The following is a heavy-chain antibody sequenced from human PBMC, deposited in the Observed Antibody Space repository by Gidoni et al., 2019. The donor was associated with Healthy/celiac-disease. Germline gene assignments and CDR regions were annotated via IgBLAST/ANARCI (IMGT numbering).Heavy chain of an antibody. Sequence: QVQLVQSGAEVKKPGASVKVSCKASGYTFTSYGLSWVRQAPGQGLEWMGWISAYNGNTNYAQKLQGRVTMTTDTSTSTAYMELRSLRSDDTAVYYCARDWLRGNDFWSGYLFGFDPWGQGTLVTVSS. V-gene: IGHV1-18*01. CDR1: GYTFTSYG. J-gene: IGHJ5*02. D-gene: IGHD3-3*01. CDR3: ARDWLRGNDFWSGYLFGFDP. CDR2: ISAYNGNT.